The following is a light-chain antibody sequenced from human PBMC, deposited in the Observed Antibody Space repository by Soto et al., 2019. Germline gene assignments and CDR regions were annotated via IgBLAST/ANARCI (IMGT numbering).Light chain of an antibody. CDR1: QSIGSW. V-gene: IGKV1-5*01. Sequence: DIQITQSPSTLSASVGERVTLPRRGSQSIGSWLAWYQQRPGKAPKLLIYDASSLESGVPSRFSGSGSGTEFTLTISSLQPDDFATYYCQQYNSYPWTFGQGTKVDIK. CDR2: DAS. CDR3: QQYNSYPWT. J-gene: IGKJ1*01.